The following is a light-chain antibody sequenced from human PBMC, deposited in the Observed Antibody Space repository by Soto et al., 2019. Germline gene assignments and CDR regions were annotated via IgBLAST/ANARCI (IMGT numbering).Light chain of an antibody. V-gene: IGLV1-44*01. CDR2: SNN. Sequence: QSVLTQPPSASGTPGQRVPISCSGSSSNIGSNTVNWYQQLPGTAPKLLIYSNNQRPSGIPDRFSGSKSGTSATLGITGLQTGDEADYYCGTWDSSLSAAVFGGGTQLTVL. J-gene: IGLJ2*01. CDR1: SSNIGSNT. CDR3: GTWDSSLSAAV.